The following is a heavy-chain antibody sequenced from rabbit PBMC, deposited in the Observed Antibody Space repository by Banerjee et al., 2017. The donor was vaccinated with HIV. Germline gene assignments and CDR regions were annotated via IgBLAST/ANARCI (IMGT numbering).Heavy chain of an antibody. D-gene: IGHD1-1*01. CDR1: GFSFSSSYW. J-gene: IGHJ2*01. Sequence: QQQLEESGGGLVKPGGTLTLTCTASGFSFSSSYWICWVRQAPGKGLEWIACIDTGDGDTDYANWAKGRFTISKTSSTIVTLQMTSLTAADTATYFCARNYVNVFDPWGQGTLVTVS. V-gene: IGHV1S45*01. CDR3: ARNYVNVFDP. CDR2: IDTGDGDT.